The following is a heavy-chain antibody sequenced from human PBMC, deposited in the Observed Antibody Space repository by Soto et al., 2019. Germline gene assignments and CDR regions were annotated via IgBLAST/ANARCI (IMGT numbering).Heavy chain of an antibody. Sequence: QVQLVQSGAEVKKPGASVKVSCKASGYSFTSHGISWVRQAPGQGLEWMAWISASNGDTNYAQKFQGRVTVTTDTSTGTGYMELRSLRSEDTAVYYCARMVRGSNIDYYHYMDVWGKGTTVSVSS. D-gene: IGHD3-10*01. CDR1: GYSFTSHG. V-gene: IGHV1-18*01. CDR2: ISASNGDT. J-gene: IGHJ6*03. CDR3: ARMVRGSNIDYYHYMDV.